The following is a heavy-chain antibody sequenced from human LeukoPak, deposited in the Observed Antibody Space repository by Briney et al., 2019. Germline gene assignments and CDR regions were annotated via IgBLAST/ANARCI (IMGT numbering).Heavy chain of an antibody. D-gene: IGHD6-19*01. CDR2: IFYSGST. Sequence: KPSETLSLTCSVSGGSISSNTFYWDWIRQPPGKGLEWIGTIFYSGSTDCRPSLKSRVTISVDTSKNQFSLKLNSVTAADTAVYYCARDPVAQNWFDPWGQGTLVTVSS. CDR3: ARDPVAQNWFDP. CDR1: GGSISSNTFY. V-gene: IGHV4-39*07. J-gene: IGHJ5*02.